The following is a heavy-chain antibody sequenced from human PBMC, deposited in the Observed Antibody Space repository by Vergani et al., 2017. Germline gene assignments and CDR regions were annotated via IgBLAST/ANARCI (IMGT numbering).Heavy chain of an antibody. CDR2: IYTSGST. CDR1: GGSISSGSYY. D-gene: IGHD3-3*01. J-gene: IGHJ4*02. V-gene: IGHV4-61*02. CDR3: AREKYDFWSGYSGGDY. Sequence: QVQLQESGPGLVKPSQTLSLTCTVSGGSISSGSYYWSWIRQPAGKGLEWIGRIYTSGSTNYNPSLKGRVTMSVDTSKNQFSLKLSSVTAADTAVYYCAREKYDFWSGYSGGDYWGQGTLVTVSS.